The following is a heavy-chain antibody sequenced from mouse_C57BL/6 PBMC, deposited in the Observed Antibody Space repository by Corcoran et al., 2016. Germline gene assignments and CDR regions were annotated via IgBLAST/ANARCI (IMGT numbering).Heavy chain of an antibody. D-gene: IGHD1-1*01. CDR1: GYTFTDYY. CDR2: INPYNGGT. J-gene: IGHJ1*03. Sequence: EVQLQQSGPVLVKPGASVKMSCKASGYTFTDYYMNWVKQSHGKSLEWIGVINPYNGGTSYNQKFKGKATLTVDKSSSTAYMELNSLTSEDSAVYYCARLGTTVVATRYFDVWGTGTTVTVSS. CDR3: ARLGTTVVATRYFDV. V-gene: IGHV1-19*01.